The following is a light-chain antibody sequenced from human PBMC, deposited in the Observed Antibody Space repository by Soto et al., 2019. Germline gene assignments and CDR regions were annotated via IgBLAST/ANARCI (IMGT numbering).Light chain of an antibody. V-gene: IGLV2-14*01. CDR1: SSDVGGYKY. CDR3: HSFTSVHTGV. J-gene: IGLJ1*01. CDR2: EVT. Sequence: QSVLTQPASVSGSPGQSITISCTGTSSDVGGYKYVSWYQQHPGKAPKLLIYEVTNRPSGVSNRFSGSKSGNTASLTISGLQAEEEADYYCHSFTSVHTGVFGNGTKLTVL.